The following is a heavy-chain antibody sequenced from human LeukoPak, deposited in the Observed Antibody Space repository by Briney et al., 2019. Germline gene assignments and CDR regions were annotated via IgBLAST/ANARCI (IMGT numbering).Heavy chain of an antibody. CDR1: GFTFSSYS. CDR3: ARGQEYYDILTGYSHFDY. V-gene: IGHV3-48*04. J-gene: IGHJ4*02. Sequence: GGSLRLSCAASGFTFSSYSMNWVRQAPGKGLEWVSYISSSSSTIYYADSVKGRFTISRDNAKNSLYLQMNSLRAEDTAVYYCARGQEYYDILTGYSHFDYWGQGTLVTVSS. CDR2: ISSSSSTI. D-gene: IGHD3-9*01.